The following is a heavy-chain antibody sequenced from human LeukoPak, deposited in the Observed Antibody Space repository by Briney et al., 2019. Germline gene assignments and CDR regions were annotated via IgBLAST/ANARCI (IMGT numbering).Heavy chain of an antibody. Sequence: ASVKVSCKASGYTFTGYYMHWVRQAPRQGLEWMGWINPNSGGTNYAQKFQGRVTMTRDTSISTAYMELSRLRSDDTAVYYCARVARSRIAAAGLYNWFDPWGQGTLVTVSS. J-gene: IGHJ5*02. V-gene: IGHV1-2*02. CDR3: ARVARSRIAAAGLYNWFDP. CDR1: GYTFTGYY. D-gene: IGHD6-13*01. CDR2: INPNSGGT.